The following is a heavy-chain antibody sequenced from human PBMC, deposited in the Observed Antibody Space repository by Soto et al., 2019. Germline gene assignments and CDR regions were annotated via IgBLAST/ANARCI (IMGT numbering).Heavy chain of an antibody. Sequence: ASVKVSCKASGGTFSSYRINWVRQAPGQGLEWVGGIVPIYRTADYAQKFQGRVTITADESARTAYWEVRSLKSQDTAVYYCARDSGAKLSSSWGQGTLVTVSS. J-gene: IGHJ4*02. D-gene: IGHD6-13*01. CDR3: ARDSGAKLSSS. CDR1: GGTFSSYR. CDR2: IVPIYRTA. V-gene: IGHV1-69*13.